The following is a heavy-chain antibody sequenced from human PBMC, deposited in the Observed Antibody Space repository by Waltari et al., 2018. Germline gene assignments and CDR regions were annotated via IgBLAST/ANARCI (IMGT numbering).Heavy chain of an antibody. J-gene: IGHJ4*02. D-gene: IGHD6-19*01. Sequence: QVRLQESGPGPVEPSETLSLTCAVSGYSISANNCWGWIRQSPGTGLEWIGSICYRGGTFYSPSLKSRVTISVDTSKNQFSLRLASVTAADTAVYYCTKDSSGWSRDFWGQGTLVTVSS. V-gene: IGHV4-38-2*02. CDR1: GYSISANNC. CDR2: ICYRGGT. CDR3: TKDSSGWSRDF.